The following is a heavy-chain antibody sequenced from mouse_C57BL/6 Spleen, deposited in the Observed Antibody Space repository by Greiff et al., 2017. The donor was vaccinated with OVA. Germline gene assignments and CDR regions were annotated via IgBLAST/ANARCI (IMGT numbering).Heavy chain of an antibody. V-gene: IGHV1-59*01. CDR1: GYTFTSYW. CDR2: IDPSDSYT. CDR3: ADLSGSSYYWYFDV. J-gene: IGHJ1*03. Sequence: QVQLQQPGAELVRPGTSVKLSCKASGYTFTSYWMHWVKQRPGQGLEWIGVIDPSDSYTNYNQKFKGKATLTVDTSSSTAYLQLSSLTSEDSAVYDCADLSGSSYYWYFDVWGTGTTVTVSS. D-gene: IGHD1-1*01.